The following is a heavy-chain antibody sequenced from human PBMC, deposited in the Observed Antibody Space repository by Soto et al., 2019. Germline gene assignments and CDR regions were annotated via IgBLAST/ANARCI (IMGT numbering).Heavy chain of an antibody. D-gene: IGHD2-2*01. CDR1: GGSISSYY. CDR2: IYYSGST. V-gene: IGHV4-59*01. CDR3: AKEFFPSRYCISTSCYWGNWFDP. Sequence: PSETLSLTCTVSGGSISSYYWSWIRQPPGKGLERIGYIYYSGSTNYIPSLKSRVTISVDTSKNLFSLRAEDTALYYCAKEFFPSRYCISTSCYWGNWFDPWGQGTLVTVSS. J-gene: IGHJ5*02.